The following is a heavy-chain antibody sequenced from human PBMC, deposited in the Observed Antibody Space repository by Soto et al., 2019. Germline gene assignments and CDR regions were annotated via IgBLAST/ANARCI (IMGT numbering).Heavy chain of an antibody. D-gene: IGHD6-13*01. V-gene: IGHV3-30*18. CDR1: GFPFSSYG. CDR3: AKSLMGSSWYEGDS. Sequence: QVDLVESGGGVVQPGRSLRLSCAASGFPFSSYGXXWVRQAPGKGLEWVAVISYDGSNQYYADSVKGRFTISRDNSKNTLYMEVNSLRPEDTAVYFCAKSLMGSSWYEGDSWGQGNLVNVSS. CDR2: ISYDGSNQ. J-gene: IGHJ4*02.